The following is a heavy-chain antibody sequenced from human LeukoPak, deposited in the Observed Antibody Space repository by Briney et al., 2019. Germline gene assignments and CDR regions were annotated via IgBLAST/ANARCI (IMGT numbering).Heavy chain of an antibody. Sequence: SETLSLTCTVSGGSISSYYWSWIRQPPGKGLEWIGYIYYSGSTNYNPSLKSRVTISVDTSKNQFSLKLSSVTAADTAVYYCARDRGYSSSWYSPYYYGMDVWGQGTTVTVSS. V-gene: IGHV4-59*01. CDR2: IYYSGST. CDR1: GGSISSYY. J-gene: IGHJ6*02. CDR3: ARDRGYSSSWYSPYYYGMDV. D-gene: IGHD6-13*01.